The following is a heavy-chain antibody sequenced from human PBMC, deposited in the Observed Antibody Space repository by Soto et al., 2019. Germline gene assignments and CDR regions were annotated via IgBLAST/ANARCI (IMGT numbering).Heavy chain of an antibody. CDR3: ARAPRRSRYYFDY. CDR1: GGSFNGYD. CDR2: INHSGST. Sequence: SETLSLPCAVYGGSFNGYDWSWIRQPPGKGLEWIGEINHSGSTNYNPSLKSRVTISVDTSKNQFSLKLSSVTAADTAVYYCARAPRRSRYYFDYWGKGTRVTVSS. J-gene: IGHJ4*02. D-gene: IGHD6-13*01. V-gene: IGHV4-34*01.